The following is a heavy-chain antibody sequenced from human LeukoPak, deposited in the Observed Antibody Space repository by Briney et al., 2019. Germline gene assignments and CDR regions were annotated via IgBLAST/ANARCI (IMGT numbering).Heavy chain of an antibody. V-gene: IGHV1-69*13. CDR2: IIHIFGTA. CDR1: GSTFSSYA. CDR3: ARATYYYDSSGYHYFDY. J-gene: IGHJ4*02. Sequence: GASVNVSCKASGSTFSSYAISWVRQAPGQGLEWMGGIIHIFGTANYAQKFQGRVTITADESASTAYMELSSLRSEDTAVYYCARATYYYDSSGYHYFDYWGQGTLVTVSS. D-gene: IGHD3-22*01.